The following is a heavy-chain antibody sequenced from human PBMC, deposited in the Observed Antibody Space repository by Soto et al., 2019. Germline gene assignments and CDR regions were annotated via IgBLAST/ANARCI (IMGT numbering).Heavy chain of an antibody. CDR2: ISGSGGST. Sequence: GSLRLSCAASGFTFSSYAMSWVRQAPGKGLEWVSAISGSGGSTYYADSVKGRFTISRDNSKNTLYLQMNSLRAEDTAVYYCAKDLRGEDYYYYYGMDVWGQGTTVTVSS. V-gene: IGHV3-23*01. CDR1: GFTFSSYA. D-gene: IGHD3-10*01. J-gene: IGHJ6*02. CDR3: AKDLRGEDYYYYYGMDV.